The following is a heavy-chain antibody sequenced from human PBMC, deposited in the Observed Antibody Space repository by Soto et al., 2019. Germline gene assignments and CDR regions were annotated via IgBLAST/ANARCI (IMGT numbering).Heavy chain of an antibody. CDR2: MNPNSGNT. J-gene: IGHJ6*02. D-gene: IGHD4-17*01. V-gene: IGHV1-8*01. CDR1: GYTFTSYD. Sequence: ASVKVSCKASGYTFTSYDINWVRQATGQGLEWMGWMNPNSGNTGYAQKFQGRVTMTRNTSISTAYMELSSLRSEDTAVYYCARDYGVPGENYYYYGMDFWGQGTTVTVSS. CDR3: ARDYGVPGENYYYYGMDF.